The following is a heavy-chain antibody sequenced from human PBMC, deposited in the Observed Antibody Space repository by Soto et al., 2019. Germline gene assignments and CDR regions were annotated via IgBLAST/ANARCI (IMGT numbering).Heavy chain of an antibody. CDR1: GYMFTSYG. CDR3: ARDWAYSGPCDY. CDR2: ISAHNGNT. J-gene: IGHJ4*02. Sequence: QVQLVQSGAEVKKPGASVKVSCKASGYMFTSYGISWVRQAPGQGLEWMGWISAHNGNTKNAQKFQGRVTMTTDTSTSTAYMEMRSLRSDDTAVYYCARDWAYSGPCDYWGQGTLVTVSS. V-gene: IGHV1-18*01. D-gene: IGHD6-13*01.